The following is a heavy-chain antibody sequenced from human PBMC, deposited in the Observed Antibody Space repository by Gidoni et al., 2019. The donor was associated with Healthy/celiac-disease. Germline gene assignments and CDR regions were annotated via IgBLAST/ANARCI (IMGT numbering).Heavy chain of an antibody. D-gene: IGHD3-10*01. V-gene: IGHV3-33*01. CDR2: IWYDGSNK. CDR1: GFTFSSYG. CDR3: ARDYGSGSSYPDY. J-gene: IGHJ4*02. Sequence: LRHSCAASGFTFSSYGMHWVRQAPGKGLEWVAVIWYDGSNKYYADSVKGRFTISRDNSKNTLYLQMNSLRAEDTAVYYCARDYGSGSSYPDYWGQGTLVTVSS.